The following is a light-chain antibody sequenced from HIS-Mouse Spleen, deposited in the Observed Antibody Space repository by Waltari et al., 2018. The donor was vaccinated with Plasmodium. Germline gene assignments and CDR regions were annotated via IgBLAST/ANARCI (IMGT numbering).Light chain of an antibody. J-gene: IGKJ4*01. V-gene: IGKV1-33*01. Sequence: DFQITLSPSSLSASVRDRATITCQASQDIRNYLTWSQQKPGKAPKLLIYDASNLETGVPSRFSGSGSGTDFTFTISSLQPEDIATYYCQQYDNLPLTFGGGTKVEIK. CDR2: DAS. CDR3: QQYDNLPLT. CDR1: QDIRNY.